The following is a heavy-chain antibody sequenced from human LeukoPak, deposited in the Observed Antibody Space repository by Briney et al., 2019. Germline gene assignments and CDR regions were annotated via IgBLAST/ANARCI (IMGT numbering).Heavy chain of an antibody. CDR1: GFTFSSYA. V-gene: IGHV3-30-3*01. CDR3: ARDSYGMDV. Sequence: GGSLRLSCAASGFTFSSYAMHWVRQAPGKGLGWVAVISYDGSNKYYAGSVKGRFTISRDNSKNTLYLQMNSLRAEDTAVYYCARDSYGMDVWGQGTTVTVSS. CDR2: ISYDGSNK. J-gene: IGHJ6*02.